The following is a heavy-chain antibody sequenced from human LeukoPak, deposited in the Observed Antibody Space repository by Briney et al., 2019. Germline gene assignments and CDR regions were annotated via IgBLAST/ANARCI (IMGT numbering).Heavy chain of an antibody. J-gene: IGHJ4*02. Sequence: SETLSLTCTVSGGSISSYYWSWIRQPPGKGLEWIGYIYHSGSTNYNPSLKSRVTMSVDTSKNQFSLKLSSVTAADTAVYYCARSSGYSPFDYWGQGTLVTVSS. CDR3: ARSSGYSPFDY. CDR1: GGSISSYY. CDR2: IYHSGST. D-gene: IGHD3-22*01. V-gene: IGHV4-59*12.